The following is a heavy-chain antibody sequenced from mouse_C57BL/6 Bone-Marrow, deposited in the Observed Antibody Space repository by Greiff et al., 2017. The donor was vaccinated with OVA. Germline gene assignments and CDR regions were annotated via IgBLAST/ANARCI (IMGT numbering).Heavy chain of an antibody. D-gene: IGHD1-1*01. Sequence: EVQGVESGGGLVQPGGSLKLSCAASGFTFSDYGMAWVRQAPRKGPEWVAFISNLAYSIYYADTVTGRFTISRENAKNTLYLEMSSLRSEDTAMYYCARTVVADWYFDGWGTGTTVTVSS. J-gene: IGHJ1*03. CDR2: ISNLAYSI. CDR3: ARTVVADWYFDG. V-gene: IGHV5-15*01. CDR1: GFTFSDYG.